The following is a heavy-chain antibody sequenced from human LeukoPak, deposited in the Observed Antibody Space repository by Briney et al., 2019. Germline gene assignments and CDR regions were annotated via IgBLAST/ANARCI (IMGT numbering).Heavy chain of an antibody. V-gene: IGHV3-23*01. D-gene: IGHD5-18*01. J-gene: IGHJ4*02. Sequence: GGSLRLSCAASGFIFRNYGMGWVRQVPGKGLEWVSSIDASGDTTHYADSVRGRFTISRDNSKNTLFLQMNSLRAEDTAIYYCATYRQVMLPFESWGRGTLVTVSS. CDR2: IDASGDTT. CDR3: ATYRQVMLPFES. CDR1: GFIFRNYG.